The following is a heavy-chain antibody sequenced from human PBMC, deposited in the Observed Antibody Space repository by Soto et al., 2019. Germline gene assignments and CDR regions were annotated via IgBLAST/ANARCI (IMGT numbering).Heavy chain of an antibody. Sequence: GGSLRLSCAASGFTFSSYWMSWVRQAPGKGLEWVANIKQDGSEKYYVDSVKGRFTISRDNAKNSLYLQMNSLRAEDTAVYYCARDSHVLRYFDQRDFDYWGQGTLVTVSS. CDR1: GFTFSSYW. J-gene: IGHJ4*02. V-gene: IGHV3-7*01. D-gene: IGHD3-9*01. CDR2: IKQDGSEK. CDR3: ARDSHVLRYFDQRDFDY.